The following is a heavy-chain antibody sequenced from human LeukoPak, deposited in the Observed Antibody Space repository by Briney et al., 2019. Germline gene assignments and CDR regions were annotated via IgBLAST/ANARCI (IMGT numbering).Heavy chain of an antibody. J-gene: IGHJ6*02. CDR1: GASISSGGYY. CDR3: AREAPQLRFDYYYGMDV. V-gene: IGHV4-31*03. Sequence: SETLSLTCTVSGASISSGGYYWSWIRQHPGKGLEWIGYIYYSGSTYYNPSLKSRVTISVDTSKNQFSLKLSSVTAADTAVYYCAREAPQLRFDYYYGMDVWGQGTKVTVSS. D-gene: IGHD3-10*01. CDR2: IYYSGST.